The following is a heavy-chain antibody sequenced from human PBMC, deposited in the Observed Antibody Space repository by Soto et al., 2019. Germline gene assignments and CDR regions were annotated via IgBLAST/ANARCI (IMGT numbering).Heavy chain of an antibody. Sequence: ASVKVSCKASGYTFTSYGISWVRQAPGQGLEWMGWISAYNGDTNYAQKFQGRVTMTTDTSTSTAYMELRSLRSDDTAVYYCATHRRAIPTGLYNALDVWGQGTTVTVSS. J-gene: IGHJ6*02. CDR2: ISAYNGDT. V-gene: IGHV1-18*01. D-gene: IGHD1-1*01. CDR3: ATHRRAIPTGLYNALDV. CDR1: GYTFTSYG.